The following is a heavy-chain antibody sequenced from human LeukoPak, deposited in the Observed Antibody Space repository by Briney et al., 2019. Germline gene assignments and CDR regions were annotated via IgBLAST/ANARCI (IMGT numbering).Heavy chain of an antibody. J-gene: IGHJ3*02. CDR1: GGSISSYH. CDR3: ARGRITPYQAFDI. V-gene: IGHV4-59*01. D-gene: IGHD1-14*01. CDR2: IYYSGST. Sequence: PSETLSLTCTVFGGSISSYHWSWIRQPPGKGLEWIGYIYYSGSTNHNPSLKSRVTISVDTSKKQFSLKLSSVTAADTAVYYCARGRITPYQAFDIWGQGTMVTVSS.